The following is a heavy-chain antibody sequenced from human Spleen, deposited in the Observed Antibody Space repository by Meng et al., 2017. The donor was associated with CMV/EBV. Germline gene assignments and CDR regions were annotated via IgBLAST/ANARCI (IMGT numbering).Heavy chain of an antibody. D-gene: IGHD6-19*01. CDR1: Y. J-gene: IGHJ6*02. CDR3: ARGGAPNSRFIAVAGYYYYGMDV. CDR2: INPNSGGT. V-gene: IGHV1-2*02. Sequence: YMHWVRQAPGQGLEWMGWINPNSGGTNYAQKFQGRVTMTRDTSISTAYMELSRLRSDDTAVYYCARGGAPNSRFIAVAGYYYYGMDVWGQGTMVTVSS.